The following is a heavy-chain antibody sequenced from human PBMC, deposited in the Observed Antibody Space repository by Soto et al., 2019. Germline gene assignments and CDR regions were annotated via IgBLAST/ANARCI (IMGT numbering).Heavy chain of an antibody. CDR1: GFTFSSYS. D-gene: IGHD3-16*01. V-gene: IGHV3-74*01. CDR2: IDTEGGTI. Sequence: PGGSLRLSCAASGFTFSSYSMHWVRQAPGKGLMWVSRIDTEGGTIDYADSVEGRFTISRDNVKKILYLQMSSLIVDDTAVYYCARNSWGIDYWGQGVLVTVS. J-gene: IGHJ4*02. CDR3: ARNSWGIDY.